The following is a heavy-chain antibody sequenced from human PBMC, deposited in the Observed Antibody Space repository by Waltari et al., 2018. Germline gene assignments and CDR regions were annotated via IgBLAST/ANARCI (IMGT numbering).Heavy chain of an antibody. CDR1: GFTFSYYY. D-gene: IGHD2-15*01. V-gene: IGHV3-49*04. Sequence: EVQLVESGGGLVQPGGSLRLSCAASGFTFSYYYMSGVRQAPGKGLEWVGFIRNKSNGGTTELTTSVKGRFTISRDDSKSITYLQMKSLKTEDTAVYYCSRDLPTYWLPFVDYWGQGTLVTVSS. CDR3: SRDLPTYWLPFVDY. J-gene: IGHJ4*02. CDR2: IRNKSNGGTT.